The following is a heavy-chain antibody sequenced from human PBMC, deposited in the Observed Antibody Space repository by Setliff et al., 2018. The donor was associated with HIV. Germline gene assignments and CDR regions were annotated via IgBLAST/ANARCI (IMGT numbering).Heavy chain of an antibody. Sequence: ASVKVSCKTSGYTSTDHNIHWVRQAPGQGLEWMGWINPKSGDTTYAQRLQGRVTMTRDTSINTAYMELNRLLYDDTALYYCVKGAGGYYDFWSQGTLVTVSS. CDR1: GYTSTDHN. D-gene: IGHD2-15*01. CDR2: INPKSGDT. CDR3: VKGAGGYYDF. V-gene: IGHV1-2*02. J-gene: IGHJ4*02.